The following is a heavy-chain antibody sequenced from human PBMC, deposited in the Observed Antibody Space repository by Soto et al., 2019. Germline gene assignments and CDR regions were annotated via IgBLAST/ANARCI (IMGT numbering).Heavy chain of an antibody. CDR1: GFTFSDSV. J-gene: IGHJ6*02. Sequence: GGSLRLSCVASGFTFSDSVVHWVRQASGKGLEWVGRIRSKANSYATAYAASVNGRFTISRYDSQNTAYLQMNSLKSEYTAVYYCAKDDLLWFGELLSTYGMDVWGQGTTVTVSS. D-gene: IGHD3-10*01. V-gene: IGHV3-73*01. CDR2: IRSKANSYAT. CDR3: AKDDLLWFGELLSTYGMDV.